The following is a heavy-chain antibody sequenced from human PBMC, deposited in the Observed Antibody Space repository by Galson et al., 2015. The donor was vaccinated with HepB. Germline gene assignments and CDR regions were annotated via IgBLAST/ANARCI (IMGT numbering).Heavy chain of an antibody. Sequence: SLRLSCAASGFTFSSYGMHWVRQAPGKGLEWVAVISYDGSNKYYADSVKGRFTISRDNSKNTLYLQMNSLRAEDTAVYYCAKDQHVAAAGGDYYYMDVWGKGTTVTVSS. D-gene: IGHD6-13*01. CDR2: ISYDGSNK. V-gene: IGHV3-30*18. CDR1: GFTFSSYG. J-gene: IGHJ6*03. CDR3: AKDQHVAAAGGDYYYMDV.